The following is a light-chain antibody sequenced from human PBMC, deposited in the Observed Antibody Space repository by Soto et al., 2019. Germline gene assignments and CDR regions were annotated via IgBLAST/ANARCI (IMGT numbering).Light chain of an antibody. CDR3: GSYTNSITLV. J-gene: IGLJ2*01. CDR1: SSDVGGYNY. Sequence: HSVLTQPASVSGSPGQSITISCTGTSSDVGGYNYVSWYQHHPGKVPKLLIYDVNMRPPGISNRFSGSKSGNTASLTISGIQAEDEGYYYCGSYTNSITLVFGGGTKVTVL. CDR2: DVN. V-gene: IGLV2-14*03.